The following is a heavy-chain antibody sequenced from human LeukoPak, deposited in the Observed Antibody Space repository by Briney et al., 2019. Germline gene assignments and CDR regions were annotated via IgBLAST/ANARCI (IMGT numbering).Heavy chain of an antibody. CDR3: ASLGLLLSGGYQY. V-gene: IGHV1-18*01. Sequence: ASVKVSCKASGYTFNSNGISWVRQAPGQGLEWMGWISAYNGHTNYAQKFQGRVTMTRDTSISTAYMELSRLRSDDTAVYYCASLGLLLSGGYQYWGQGTLVTVSS. CDR1: GYTFNSNG. CDR2: ISAYNGHT. J-gene: IGHJ4*02. D-gene: IGHD3-10*01.